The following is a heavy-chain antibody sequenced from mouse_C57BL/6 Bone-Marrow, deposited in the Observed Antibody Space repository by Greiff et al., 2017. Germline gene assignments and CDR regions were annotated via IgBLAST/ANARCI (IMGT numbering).Heavy chain of an antibody. D-gene: IGHD3-2*02. CDR2: IDPENGDT. Sequence: VQLQQSGAELVRPGASVKLSCTASGFNIKDDYMHWVKQRPEQGLEWIGWIDPENGDTEYASKFQGKATITADTSSNTAYLQLSRLTSEDTAVYYCTTRGSGYGAMDYWGQGTSVTVSS. V-gene: IGHV14-4*01. CDR1: GFNIKDDY. CDR3: TTRGSGYGAMDY. J-gene: IGHJ4*01.